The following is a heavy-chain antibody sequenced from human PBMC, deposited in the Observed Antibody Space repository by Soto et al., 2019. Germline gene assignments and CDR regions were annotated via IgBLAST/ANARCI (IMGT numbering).Heavy chain of an antibody. D-gene: IGHD4-17*01. CDR3: ASNRGTMTTVVERAFDI. CDR2: IYYSGST. J-gene: IGHJ3*02. Sequence: SETLSLTCTVSGGSISSGGYYWSWIRQHPGKGLEWIGYIYYSGSTYYNPSLKSRVTISVDTSKNQFSLKLSSVTAADTAVYYCASNRGTMTTVVERAFDIWGQGTMVTVSS. CDR1: GGSISSGGYY. V-gene: IGHV4-31*03.